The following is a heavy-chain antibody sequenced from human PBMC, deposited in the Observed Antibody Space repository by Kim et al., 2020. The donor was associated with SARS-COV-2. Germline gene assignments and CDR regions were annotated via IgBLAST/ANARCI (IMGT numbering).Heavy chain of an antibody. Sequence: KGKPQYSQKFPGGVTIPRDTSASTAYMELSSLRSEDTAVYYCAKKGPGFDPWGQGTLVTVSS. J-gene: IGHJ5*02. V-gene: IGHV1-3*01. CDR3: AKKGPGFDP. CDR2: KGKP.